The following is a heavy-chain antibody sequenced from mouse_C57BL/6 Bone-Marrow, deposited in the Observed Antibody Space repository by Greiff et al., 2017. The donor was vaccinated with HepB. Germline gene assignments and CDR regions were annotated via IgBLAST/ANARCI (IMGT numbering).Heavy chain of an antibody. CDR2: ISDGGSYT. CDR3: ARVRNGNYPYFDY. CDR1: GFTFSSYA. D-gene: IGHD2-1*01. J-gene: IGHJ2*01. Sequence: EVHLVESGGGLVKPGGSLKLSCAASGFTFSSYAMSWVRQTPEKRLEWVATISDGGSYTYYPDNVKGRFTISRDNAKNNLYLQMSHLKSEDTAMDYCARVRNGNYPYFDYWGQGTTLTVSS. V-gene: IGHV5-4*01.